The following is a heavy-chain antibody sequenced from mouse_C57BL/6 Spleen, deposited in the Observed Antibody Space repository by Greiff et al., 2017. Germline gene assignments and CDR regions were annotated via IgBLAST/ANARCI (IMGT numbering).Heavy chain of an antibody. CDR2: INPGSGGT. J-gene: IGHJ1*03. V-gene: IGHV1-54*01. D-gene: IGHD1-1*01. Sequence: VQLQQSGAELVRPGTSVKVSCKASGYAFTNYLIEWVKQRPGQGLEWIGVINPGSGGTNYNEKFKGKATLTADKSSSTAYMQRSSLTSEDSAVYFCARGTYYGSSYLYFDVWGTGTTVTVSS. CDR3: ARGTYYGSSYLYFDV. CDR1: GYAFTNYL.